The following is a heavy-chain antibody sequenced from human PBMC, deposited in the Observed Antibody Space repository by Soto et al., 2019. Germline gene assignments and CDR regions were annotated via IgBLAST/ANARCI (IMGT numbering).Heavy chain of an antibody. D-gene: IGHD2-2*01. CDR1: GYPFTHYG. J-gene: IGHJ4*02. V-gene: IGHV1-18*04. CDR3: AIEDIVAVPAAHPTKLYY. CDR2: ISPYNGNT. Sequence: GASVKVSCQASGYPFTHYGIRWVRQAPGQGLEWMGWISPYNGNTKDAQKVQSRVTLTTDTSTTTAYMVLRNLRSDDTAVYYCAIEDIVAVPAAHPTKLYYWGQGTLVTVSS.